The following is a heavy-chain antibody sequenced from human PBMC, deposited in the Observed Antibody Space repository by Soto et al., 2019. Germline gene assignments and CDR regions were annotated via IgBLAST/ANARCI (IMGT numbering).Heavy chain of an antibody. V-gene: IGHV3-30-3*01. J-gene: IGHJ5*02. Sequence: QVQLVESGGGVVQPGRSLRLSCAASGFTFSSYAMHWVRQAPGKGLEWVAVISYDGSNKYYADSVKGRFTISRDNSKNTLYLQMNSLTAEDMAVYYCARDASVPAARWFDPWGQGTLVTVSS. CDR3: ARDASVPAARWFDP. CDR2: ISYDGSNK. CDR1: GFTFSSYA. D-gene: IGHD2-2*01.